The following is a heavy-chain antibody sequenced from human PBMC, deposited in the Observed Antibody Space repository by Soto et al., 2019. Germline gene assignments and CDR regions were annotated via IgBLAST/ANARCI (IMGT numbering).Heavy chain of an antibody. V-gene: IGHV3-23*04. J-gene: IGHJ4*02. CDR2: ITNSGSST. D-gene: IGHD3-10*01. CDR1: GLTFSNYV. Sequence: EVKLVESGGGLVQPGGSLRLSCATSGLTFSNYVMIWVRQAPGKGLEWVSAITNSGSSTYYADSVKGRFTVSRDNSKNTLYLQMNSLRAEDTAVYYWANRESLLGWAFDHWGQGTLVTVSS. CDR3: ANRESLLGWAFDH.